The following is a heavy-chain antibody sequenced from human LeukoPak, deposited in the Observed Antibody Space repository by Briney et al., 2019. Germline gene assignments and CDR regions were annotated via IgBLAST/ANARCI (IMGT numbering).Heavy chain of an antibody. CDR1: GGSISSGGYY. CDR2: IYYSGST. CDR3: ARTTVVAKYFDY. V-gene: IGHV4-31*03. J-gene: IGHJ4*02. D-gene: IGHD4-23*01. Sequence: PSQTLSLTCTVSGGSISSGGYYWSWIRQHPGKGLEWIGYIYYSGSTYYSPSLKSRLTISVDTSKNQFSLKLSSVTAADTAVYYCARTTVVAKYFDYWGQGTLVTVSP.